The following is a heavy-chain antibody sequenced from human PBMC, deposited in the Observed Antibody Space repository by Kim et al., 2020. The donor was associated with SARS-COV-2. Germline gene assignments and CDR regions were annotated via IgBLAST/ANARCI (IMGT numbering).Heavy chain of an antibody. V-gene: IGHV3-21*06. D-gene: IGHD2-8*01. CDR1: GFTFGTYS. J-gene: IGHJ4*02. CDR2: ISASCAYK. CDR3: ARGPYWPNGVCKWKGLDW. Sequence: GGSLRLSCEASGFTFGTYSMNWVRQAPGRGLEWVSSISASCAYKHYADSVRARPAISRDNAKSSLFLQLNSLTPEDTAVYFCARGPYWPNGVCKWKGLDWWGQGGPVTVSS.